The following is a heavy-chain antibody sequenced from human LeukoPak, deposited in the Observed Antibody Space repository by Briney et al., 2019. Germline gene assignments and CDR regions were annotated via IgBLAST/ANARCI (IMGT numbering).Heavy chain of an antibody. CDR3: AKDLDYYDSSGYLPLDAFDV. Sequence: GGSLRLSCAASGFTFTTYAMSWVRQAPGKGLEWVSDISGSGGSTYYADSVKGRFTISRDNSKNTLYLQMNSLRAEDTAVYYCAKDLDYYDSSGYLPLDAFDVWGQGTMVTVSS. D-gene: IGHD3-22*01. J-gene: IGHJ3*01. CDR2: ISGSGGST. V-gene: IGHV3-23*01. CDR1: GFTFTTYA.